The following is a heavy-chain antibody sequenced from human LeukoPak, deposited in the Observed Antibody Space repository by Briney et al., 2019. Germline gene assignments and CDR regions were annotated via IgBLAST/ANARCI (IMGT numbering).Heavy chain of an antibody. D-gene: IGHD6-19*01. CDR1: GGSISSSSYY. CDR2: IYYSGST. V-gene: IGHV4-39*01. CDR3: ASRIAVAGTAFDY. Sequence: SETLSLTCTVSGGSISSSSYYWGWIRQPPGKELEWIGSIYYSGSTYYNPSLKSRVTISVDTSKNQFSLKLSSVTAADTAVYYCASRIAVAGTAFDYWGQGTLVTVSS. J-gene: IGHJ4*02.